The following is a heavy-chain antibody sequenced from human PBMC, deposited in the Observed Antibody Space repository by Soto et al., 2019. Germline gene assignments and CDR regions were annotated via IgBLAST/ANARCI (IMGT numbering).Heavy chain of an antibody. D-gene: IGHD2-15*01. CDR2: ISSDGNNK. CDR1: GFTFSTYG. Sequence: QVQLVESGGGVVQPGRSLRLSCAASGFTFSTYGMHWVRRAPGKGLEWVAVISSDGNNKHYSDSVRGRFTISRDNSKNTLYLQMNSLRAEDTAVYYCAEAQLGGYCSGGRCFFDYWGQGTLVTVSS. V-gene: IGHV3-30*18. J-gene: IGHJ4*03. CDR3: AEAQLGGYCSGGRCFFDY.